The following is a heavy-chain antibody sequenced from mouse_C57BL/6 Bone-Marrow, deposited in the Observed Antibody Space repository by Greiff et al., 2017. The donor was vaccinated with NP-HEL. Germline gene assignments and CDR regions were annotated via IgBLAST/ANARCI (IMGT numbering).Heavy chain of an antibody. CDR3: TRILLWLPIDY. Sequence: QVQLKQSGAELVRPGASVTLSCKASGYTFTDYEMHWVKQTPVHGLEWIGAIDPETGGTAYNQKFKGKAILTADKSSSTAYMELRSLTSEDSAVYYGTRILLWLPIDYWGQGTTLTVSS. D-gene: IGHD2-2*01. J-gene: IGHJ2*01. CDR1: GYTFTDYE. CDR2: IDPETGGT. V-gene: IGHV1-15*01.